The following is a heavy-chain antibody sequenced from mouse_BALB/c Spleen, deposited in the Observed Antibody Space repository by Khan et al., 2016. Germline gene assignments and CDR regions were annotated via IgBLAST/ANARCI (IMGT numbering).Heavy chain of an antibody. CDR3: ARRDDGGGAMDY. D-gene: IGHD2-3*01. Sequence: QVQLKESGPGLVAPSQSLSITCTVSEFSLTSYGVHWVRQPPGKGLEWLVVIWSDGSTTYNSALKSRLRISKDNSKSQVFLKMNSLQTDDTAMYYCARRDDGGGAMDYWGQGTSVTVSS. V-gene: IGHV2-6*02. J-gene: IGHJ4*01. CDR2: IWSDGST. CDR1: EFSLTSYG.